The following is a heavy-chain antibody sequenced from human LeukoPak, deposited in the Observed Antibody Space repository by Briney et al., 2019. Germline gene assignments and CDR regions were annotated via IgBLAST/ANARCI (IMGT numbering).Heavy chain of an antibody. J-gene: IGHJ4*02. CDR2: MNPNSGNT. CDR1: GYTFTSYG. Sequence: GASVKVSCKAAGYTFTSYGINWVRQATGQGLEWMGWMNPNSGNTGYAQKFQGRVTITRNTSISTAYMELSSLRSEDTAVYYCAREDSGYDWGGRGFDYWGQGTLVTVSS. D-gene: IGHD5-12*01. V-gene: IGHV1-8*03. CDR3: AREDSGYDWGGRGFDY.